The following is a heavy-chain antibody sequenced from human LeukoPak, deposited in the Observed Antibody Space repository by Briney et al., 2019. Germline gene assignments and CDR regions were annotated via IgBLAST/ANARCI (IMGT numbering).Heavy chain of an antibody. D-gene: IGHD6-19*01. V-gene: IGHV4-31*03. CDR2: IYYSGST. J-gene: IGHJ4*02. Sequence: SETLSLTCTVSGGSISSGGYYWSWIRQHPGKGLEWIGYIYYSGSTYYNPSLKSRVTISVDKAKNQFSLKLNSVTVADTAVYYCVRAMPVAGSFDYWGQGALVTVSS. CDR1: GGSISSGGYY. CDR3: VRAMPVAGSFDY.